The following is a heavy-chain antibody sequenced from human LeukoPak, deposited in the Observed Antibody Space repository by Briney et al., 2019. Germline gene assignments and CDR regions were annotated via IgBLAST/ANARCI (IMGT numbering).Heavy chain of an antibody. D-gene: IGHD1-7*01. CDR3: ARGVYGTTATFEF. V-gene: IGHV4-34*01. CDR1: GGSFSGHY. CDR2: IDHSGTA. J-gene: IGHJ4*02. Sequence: SETLSLTCAVSGGSFSGHYYSWIRQAPGKGLEWIGEIDHSGTADSNPSLKRRVTISVDTSKNEFSLRLNSVTAADTAVYYCARGVYGTTATFEFWGQGTLVTVSS.